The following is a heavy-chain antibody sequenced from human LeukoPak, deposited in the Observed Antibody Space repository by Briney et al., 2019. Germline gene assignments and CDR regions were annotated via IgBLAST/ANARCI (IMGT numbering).Heavy chain of an antibody. Sequence: PSETLSLTCAVYGGSFNDYYWNWIRQPPGKGLEWIGEINLRGSTTYNPSLKSRVTISLDESKNQFSLKLSSVTAADTAVYYCARERAYYDILPRWFDPWGQGTLVTVSS. J-gene: IGHJ5*02. D-gene: IGHD3-9*01. CDR2: INLRGST. V-gene: IGHV4-34*01. CDR1: GGSFNDYY. CDR3: ARERAYYDILPRWFDP.